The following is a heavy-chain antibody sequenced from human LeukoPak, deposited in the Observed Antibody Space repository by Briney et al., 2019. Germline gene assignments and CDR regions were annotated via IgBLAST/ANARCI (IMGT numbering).Heavy chain of an antibody. CDR1: GDSISNYY. V-gene: IGHV4-59*01. CDR2: IYYSGST. CDR3: ARAGRSVTAGTFDH. Sequence: KPSETLSLTCSVSGDSISNYYWSWIRQPTGKGLEWLGYIYYSGSTNYNPSLKSRATISVDTSKNQFSLNLNSVTAADTAVYYCARAGRSVTAGTFDHWGQGTLVTVSS. J-gene: IGHJ4*02. D-gene: IGHD6-13*01.